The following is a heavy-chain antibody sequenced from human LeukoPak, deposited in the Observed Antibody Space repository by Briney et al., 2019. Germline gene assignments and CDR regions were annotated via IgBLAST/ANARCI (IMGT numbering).Heavy chain of an antibody. D-gene: IGHD3-10*02. Sequence: GGSLRHSCAASGFTFSSYSMNWARQARGKGLEWVLYISSRHTTIYSADSVQGRFPISRDNAKNSLYLQMNSLRAEVTAVYYCAELGITMIGGVWGKGTTVTISS. J-gene: IGHJ6*04. CDR1: GFTFSSYS. V-gene: IGHV3-48*04. CDR3: AELGITMIGGV. CDR2: ISSRHTTI.